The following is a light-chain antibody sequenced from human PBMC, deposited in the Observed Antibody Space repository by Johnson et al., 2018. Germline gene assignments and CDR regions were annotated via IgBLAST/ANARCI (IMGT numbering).Light chain of an antibody. CDR2: ENN. J-gene: IGLJ1*01. V-gene: IGLV1-51*02. CDR1: SSNIGNNY. Sequence: QSVLTQPPSVSAAPGQKVTISCSGSSSNIGNNYVSWYQQLPGTATKLLIYENNKRPSGIPDRFSGSKSGTSATLGITGPQTGDEADYYCGTWDSSLSAGNVFGTGTKVTVL. CDR3: GTWDSSLSAGNV.